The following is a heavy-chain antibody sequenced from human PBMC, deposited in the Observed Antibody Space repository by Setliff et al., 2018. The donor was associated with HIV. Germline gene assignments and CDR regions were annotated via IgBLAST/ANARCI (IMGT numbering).Heavy chain of an antibody. CDR2: IHEKGHT. J-gene: IGHJ4*02. Sequence: SSETLSLTCTVSGGSINNYYWSWIRQPPGKGLEWIAGIHEKGHTHYNPSLKSRVTILMDTSNKQFSVRLGSVTAADTATYYCARHRQWHLLPDHWGQGVWVTVSS. V-gene: IGHV4-59*08. CDR1: GGSINNYY. CDR3: ARHRQWHLLPDH. D-gene: IGHD6-19*01.